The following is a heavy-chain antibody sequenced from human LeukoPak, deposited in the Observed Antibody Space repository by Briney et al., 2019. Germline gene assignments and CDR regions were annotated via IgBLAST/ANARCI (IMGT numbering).Heavy chain of an antibody. CDR3: ARSPLRFLEWSLH. J-gene: IGHJ4*02. CDR2: IIPIFGTA. CDR1: GGTFSSYA. Sequence: SVKVSCKASGGTFSSYAISWVRQAPGQGLEWMGGIIPIFGTANYAQKFQGRVTITGDESTSTAYMELSSLRSEDTAVYYCARSPLRFLEWSLHWGQGTLVTVSS. D-gene: IGHD3-3*01. V-gene: IGHV1-69*13.